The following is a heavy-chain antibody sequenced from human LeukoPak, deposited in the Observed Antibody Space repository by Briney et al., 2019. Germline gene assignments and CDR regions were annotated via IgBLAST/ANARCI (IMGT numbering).Heavy chain of an antibody. CDR3: ARAANTATGTPTLAIDY. Sequence: GGSLRLSCAASGFIFSDYYMSWIRQAPGKGLEWVSYISSSSHTAYADSVKGRFTISRDNAKNSLYLQINSLRAEDTAVYFCARAANTATGTPTLAIDYWGQGTLVTVSS. V-gene: IGHV3-11*05. D-gene: IGHD6-13*01. CDR1: GFIFSDYY. CDR2: ISSSSHT. J-gene: IGHJ4*02.